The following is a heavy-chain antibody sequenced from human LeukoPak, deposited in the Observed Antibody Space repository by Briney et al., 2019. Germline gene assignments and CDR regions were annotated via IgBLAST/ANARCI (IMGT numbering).Heavy chain of an antibody. J-gene: IGHJ3*02. V-gene: IGHV1-24*01. CDR1: GYTLTELS. Sequence: ASVKVSCKVSGYTLTELSMHWVRQAPGKGLEWMGGFDPEDGETIYAQKFQGRVTMTEDTSTDTAYMELSSLRSEDTAVYYCATEGTRRSGCAFDIWGQGTMVTVSS. CDR3: ATEGTRRSGCAFDI. CDR2: FDPEDGET. D-gene: IGHD3-10*01.